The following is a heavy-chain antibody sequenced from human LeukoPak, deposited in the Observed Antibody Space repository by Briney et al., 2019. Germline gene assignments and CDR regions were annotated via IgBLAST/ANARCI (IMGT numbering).Heavy chain of an antibody. CDR2: ISGSGGST. D-gene: IGHD1-26*01. J-gene: IGHJ4*02. V-gene: IGHV3-64*01. CDR3: ARDRFSSGIVGATILY. CDR1: GFTFSSYA. Sequence: GGSLRLSCAASGFTFSSYAMSWVRQAPGKGLEWVSAISGSGGSTYYANSVKGRFTISRDNSKNTLYLQMGSLRAEDMAVYYCARDRFSSGIVGATILYWGQGTLVTVSS.